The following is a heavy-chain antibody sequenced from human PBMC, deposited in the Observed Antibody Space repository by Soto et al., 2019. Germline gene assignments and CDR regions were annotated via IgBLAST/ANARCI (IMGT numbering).Heavy chain of an antibody. CDR1: GGSISNYY. V-gene: IGHV4-59*08. CDR2: IFYSGST. J-gene: IGHJ4*02. Sequence: QVQLQESGPGLVKPSETLSLTCTVSGGSISNYYWSWIRQPPGKGLEWIGYIFYSGSTKYNPSLKSRATISIDTSKNQVSLKLSSVTAEDTAVYYCATLPRGHWGQGTLDTVSS. CDR3: ATLPRGH. D-gene: IGHD3-10*01.